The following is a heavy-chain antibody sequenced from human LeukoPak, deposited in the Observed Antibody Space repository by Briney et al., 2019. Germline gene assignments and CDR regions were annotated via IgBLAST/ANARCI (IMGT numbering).Heavy chain of an antibody. V-gene: IGHV3-15*01. CDR2: IKSKTDGGTT. CDR3: TTEYDFWSGYLVY. CDR1: GFTFSNSW. D-gene: IGHD3-3*01. Sequence: GGSLRLSCAASGFTFSNSWMRWLRQAPGKGLEWVGLIKSKTDGGTTDYAAPVKGRFTISRDDSNNTLYLQMNSLKTEDTAVYYCTTEYDFWSGYLVYWGQGTLVTVSS. J-gene: IGHJ4*02.